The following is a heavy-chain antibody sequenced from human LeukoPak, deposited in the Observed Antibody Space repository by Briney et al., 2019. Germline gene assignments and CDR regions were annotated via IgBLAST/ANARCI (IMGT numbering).Heavy chain of an antibody. CDR3: ARDDFTQAGFDY. CDR1: GFTFSSYA. V-gene: IGHV3-30-3*01. J-gene: IGHJ4*02. D-gene: IGHD3/OR15-3a*01. Sequence: GESLRLSCAASGFTFSSYAMHWVRQAPGKGLEWVAVISYDGSNKYYADSVKGRFTISRDNSENTLYLQMNSLRAEDTAVYYCARDDFTQAGFDYWGQGTLVTVSS. CDR2: ISYDGSNK.